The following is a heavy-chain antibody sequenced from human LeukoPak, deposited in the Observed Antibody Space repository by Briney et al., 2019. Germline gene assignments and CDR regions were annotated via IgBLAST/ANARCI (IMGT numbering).Heavy chain of an antibody. V-gene: IGHV3-48*01. Sequence: GGSLRLSCAASGFTFSSYSMNWVRQAPGKGLEWVSYISSSSSTIYYADSVKGRFTISRDNAKNSLYLQMNSLRAEDTAVYFCARTSCSGGDCHRLNWFDPWGQGTQVTVSS. CDR1: GFTFSSYS. CDR2: ISSSSSTI. CDR3: ARTSCSGGDCHRLNWFDP. J-gene: IGHJ5*02. D-gene: IGHD2-15*01.